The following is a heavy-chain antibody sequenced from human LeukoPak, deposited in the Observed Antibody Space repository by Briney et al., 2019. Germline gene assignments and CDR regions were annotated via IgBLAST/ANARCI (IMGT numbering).Heavy chain of an antibody. Sequence: GGSLRLSCAASGFTFSSYWMSWVRQAPGKGLEWVANIKQDGSEKYYVDSVKGRFTISRDNAKNSLYLQMNSLRAEDTAVYYCARVNPIIAAAGKDAFDIWGQGTMVTVSS. CDR1: GFTFSSYW. V-gene: IGHV3-7*01. CDR2: IKQDGSEK. CDR3: ARVNPIIAAAGKDAFDI. D-gene: IGHD6-13*01. J-gene: IGHJ3*02.